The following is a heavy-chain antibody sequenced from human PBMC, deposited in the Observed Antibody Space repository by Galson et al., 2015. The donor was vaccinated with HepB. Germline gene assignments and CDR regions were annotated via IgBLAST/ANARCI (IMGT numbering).Heavy chain of an antibody. V-gene: IGHV3-30*04. CDR3: AREWWEYSSSWYLGAFDI. CDR1: GFTFSSYA. CDR2: ISYDGSNK. D-gene: IGHD6-13*01. Sequence: SLRLSCAASGFTFSSYAMHWVRQAPGKGLEWVAVISYDGSNKYYADSVKGRLTISRDNSKSTLYLQMNSLRAEDTAVYYCAREWWEYSSSWYLGAFDIWGQVTMVTVSS. J-gene: IGHJ3*02.